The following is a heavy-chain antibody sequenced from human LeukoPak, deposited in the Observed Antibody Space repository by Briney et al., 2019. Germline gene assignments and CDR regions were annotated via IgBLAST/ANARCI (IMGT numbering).Heavy chain of an antibody. D-gene: IGHD4-11*01. CDR3: ARDVWTTIPPYYYYYGMDV. CDR2: IKQDGSEK. Sequence: GGSLRLSCAASGFTFSSYWMSWVRQAPGKGLEWVANIKQDGSEKYYVDSVKGRFTISRDNAKNSLYLQMNSLRAEDTAVYYCARDVWTTIPPYYYYYGMDVWGQGTTVTVSS. CDR1: GFTFSSYW. V-gene: IGHV3-7*03. J-gene: IGHJ6*02.